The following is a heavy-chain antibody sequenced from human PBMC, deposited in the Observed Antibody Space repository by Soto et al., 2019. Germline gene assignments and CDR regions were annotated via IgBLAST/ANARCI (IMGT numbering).Heavy chain of an antibody. Sequence: GASVKVSCKASGGTFSSYAISWVRQAPGQGLEWMGGIIPIFGTANYAQKFQGRVTITADESTSTAYMELSSLRSEDTAAYYCARTPLDDFWSGYPAPYYYYYGMDVWGQGTTVTVSS. J-gene: IGHJ6*02. CDR2: IIPIFGTA. CDR3: ARTPLDDFWSGYPAPYYYYYGMDV. D-gene: IGHD3-3*01. CDR1: GGTFSSYA. V-gene: IGHV1-69*13.